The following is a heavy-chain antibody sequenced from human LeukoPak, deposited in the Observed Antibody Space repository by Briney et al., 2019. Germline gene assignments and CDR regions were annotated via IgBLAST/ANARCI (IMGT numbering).Heavy chain of an antibody. J-gene: IGHJ6*03. Sequence: SVKVSCKASGGTFSSYAISWVRQAPGQGLEWMGGIIPIFGTANYAQKFQGRVTITTDESTSTAYMDLSSLRSEDTAVYYCARVLGITMVRGASYYMDVWGKGTTVTVSS. CDR1: GGTFSSYA. CDR3: ARVLGITMVRGASYYMDV. CDR2: IIPIFGTA. D-gene: IGHD3-10*01. V-gene: IGHV1-69*05.